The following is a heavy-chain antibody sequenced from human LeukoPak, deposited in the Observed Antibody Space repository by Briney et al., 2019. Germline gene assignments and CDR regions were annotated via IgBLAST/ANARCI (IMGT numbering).Heavy chain of an antibody. D-gene: IGHD3-10*01. CDR1: GGSISSGSYY. CDR3: ARESVLLWFGEFAGGMDV. J-gene: IGHJ6*02. CDR2: IYTSGST. Sequence: SETLSLTCTVSGGSISSGSYYGSWIRQPAGKGLEWIGRIYTSGSTNYNPSLKSRVTISVDTSKNQFSLKLSSVTAADTAVYYCARESVLLWFGEFAGGMDVWGQGTTVTVSS. V-gene: IGHV4-61*02.